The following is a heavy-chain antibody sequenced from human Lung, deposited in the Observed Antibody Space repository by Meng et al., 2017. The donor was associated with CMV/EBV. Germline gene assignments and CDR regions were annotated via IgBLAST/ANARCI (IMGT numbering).Heavy chain of an antibody. V-gene: IGHV3-74*01. D-gene: IGHD2-2*02. CDR2: ISSDGSST. CDR3: VRGAMCSSTSCYKYYYYGMDV. J-gene: IGHJ6*02. Sequence: GEXXKISCAASGFTFSTYWMHWVRQVPGKGLVWVSRISSDGSSTRSYADSVKGRFTISRDNAKNTLYLQMNSLRAEDTAVYYCVRGAMCSSTSCYKYYYYGMDVWXQGTXVTVSS. CDR1: GFTFSTYW.